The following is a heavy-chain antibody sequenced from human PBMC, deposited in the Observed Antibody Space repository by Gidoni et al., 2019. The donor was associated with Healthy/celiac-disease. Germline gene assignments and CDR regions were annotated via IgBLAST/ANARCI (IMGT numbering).Heavy chain of an antibody. J-gene: IGHJ2*01. Sequence: EVQLLESGGGLVQPGGSLRLSCAASGFTFSSYAMSWVRQAPGKGLEWVSASSGSGGSTYYADSVKGRFTISRDNSKNTLYLQMNSLRAEDTAVYYCAKPPSRFPVYFDLWGRGTLVTVSS. V-gene: IGHV3-23*01. CDR2: SSGSGGST. CDR3: AKPPSRFPVYFDL. CDR1: GFTFSSYA. D-gene: IGHD3-16*01.